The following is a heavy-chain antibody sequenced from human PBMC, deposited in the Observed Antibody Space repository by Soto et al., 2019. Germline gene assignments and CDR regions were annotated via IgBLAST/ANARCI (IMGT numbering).Heavy chain of an antibody. V-gene: IGHV1-3*01. CDR2: INAGNGNT. J-gene: IGHJ6*02. D-gene: IGHD3-16*01. CDR3: ARGGLALMDV. Sequence: QVQLVQSGAEVKKPGASVKVSCKASGYSFTSYAMHWVRQAPGQRLEWMGWINAGNGNTKYSQKFQGRVNITRDTSAGTAYMELSSLRSEDTVVYYCARGGLALMDVWGQGTTVTVSS. CDR1: GYSFTSYA.